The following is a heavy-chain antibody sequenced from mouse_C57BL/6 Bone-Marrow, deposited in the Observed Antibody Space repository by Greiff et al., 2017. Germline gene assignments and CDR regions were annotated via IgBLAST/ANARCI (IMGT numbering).Heavy chain of an antibody. Sequence: QVQLQQPGAELVMPGASVKLSCKASGYTFTSYWMHWVKQRPGQGLEWIGEIDPSDSYTNYNQKFKGKSTLTVAKSSSTAYMQLSSLTSEDSAVYYCARERDYYGSSYAWVAYWGQGTLVTVSA. CDR3: ARERDYYGSSYAWVAY. J-gene: IGHJ3*01. CDR1: GYTFTSYW. D-gene: IGHD1-1*01. V-gene: IGHV1-69*01. CDR2: IDPSDSYT.